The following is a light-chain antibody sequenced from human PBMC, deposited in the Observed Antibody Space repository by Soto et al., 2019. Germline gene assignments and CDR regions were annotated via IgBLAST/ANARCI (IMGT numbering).Light chain of an antibody. J-gene: IGLJ3*02. V-gene: IGLV2-8*01. CDR1: SSDVGGYNY. CDR2: EVT. CDR3: SSHAGINNVA. Sequence: QSALTQPPSASGSPGQSVAISCTGTSSDVGGYNYVSWYQQHPGKAPKLMIYEVTKRPSGVPDRFSGSKSGNTASLTVSGLQAEDEADYYCSSHAGINNVAFGRGTKVTVL.